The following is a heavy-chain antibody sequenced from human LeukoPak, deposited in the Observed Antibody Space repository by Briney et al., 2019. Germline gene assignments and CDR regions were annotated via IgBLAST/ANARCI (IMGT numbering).Heavy chain of an antibody. D-gene: IGHD3-3*01. Sequence: PLETLSLTCSVSGGSINNADYYWNWIRQRPGKGLEWIGYVYYSGNTYYNPSLKSRATISIDTSKSHFSLTLTSVTAADTAVYYCARIKFWNGYYDYWGQGTLVTVSS. CDR1: GGSINNADYY. J-gene: IGHJ4*02. CDR3: ARIKFWNGYYDY. CDR2: VYYSGNT. V-gene: IGHV4-31*03.